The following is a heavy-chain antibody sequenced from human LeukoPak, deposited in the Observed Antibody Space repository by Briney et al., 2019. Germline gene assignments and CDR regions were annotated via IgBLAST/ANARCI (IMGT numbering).Heavy chain of an antibody. Sequence: SVKVSCKASGFTFTSSAMQWVRQARGQRLEWIGWIVVGSGNTNYAQKFQERVTITRDMSTSTAYMELSSLRSEDTAVYYCAADRVERRFGEPYYYMDVWGKGTTVTISS. CDR3: AADRVERRFGEPYYYMDV. V-gene: IGHV1-58*02. CDR1: GFTFTSSA. CDR2: IVVGSGNT. J-gene: IGHJ6*03. D-gene: IGHD3-10*01.